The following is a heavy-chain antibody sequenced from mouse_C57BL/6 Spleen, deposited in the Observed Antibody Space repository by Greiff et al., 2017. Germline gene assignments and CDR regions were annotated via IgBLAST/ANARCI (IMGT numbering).Heavy chain of an antibody. CDR3: TRVYGNFWFAY. CDR2: IDPETGGT. D-gene: IGHD2-10*02. Sequence: VQLKQSGAELVRPGASVTLSCKASGYTFTDYEMHWVKQTPVHGLEWIGAIDPETGGTAYNQKFKGKAILTADKSSSTAYMELRSLTSEDSAVYYCTRVYGNFWFAYWGQGTLVTVSA. V-gene: IGHV1-15*01. CDR1: GYTFTDYE. J-gene: IGHJ3*01.